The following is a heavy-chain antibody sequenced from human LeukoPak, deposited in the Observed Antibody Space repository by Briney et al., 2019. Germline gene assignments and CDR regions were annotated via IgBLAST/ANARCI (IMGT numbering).Heavy chain of an antibody. CDR1: GFTFSSCE. J-gene: IGHJ3*02. CDR2: ISSSGSTI. V-gene: IGHV3-48*03. D-gene: IGHD3-16*01. Sequence: PGGSLRLSCAASGFTFSSCEMNWVRQAPGKGLEWVSYISSSGSTIYYADSVKGRFTISRDNAKNSLYLQMNSLRAEDTAVYYCASHYDYPRFAFDIWGQGTMVTVSS. CDR3: ASHYDYPRFAFDI.